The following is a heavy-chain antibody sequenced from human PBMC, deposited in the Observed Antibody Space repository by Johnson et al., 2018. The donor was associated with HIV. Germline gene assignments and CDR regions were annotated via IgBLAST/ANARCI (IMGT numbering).Heavy chain of an antibody. CDR2: INWSGGNT. D-gene: IGHD4-23*01. Sequence: VQLVESGGGLVQPGGSLRLSCAASGFTVSSNYMSWVRQAPGKGLEWVSGINWSGGNTDYAESVKGRFTISRDNSKNTMYLQMNSLRTEDTAVYYCANLGDYGGNNGFDIWGQGTMVTVSS. CDR3: ANLGDYGGNNGFDI. V-gene: IGHV3-66*02. CDR1: GFTVSSNY. J-gene: IGHJ3*02.